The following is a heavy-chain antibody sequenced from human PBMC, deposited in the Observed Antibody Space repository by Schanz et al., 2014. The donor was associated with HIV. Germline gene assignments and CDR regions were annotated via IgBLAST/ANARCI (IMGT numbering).Heavy chain of an antibody. J-gene: IGHJ6*02. CDR3: AKDRITGTTGVPYYYYGMDV. CDR1: GFTFSTYG. CDR2: IWYDGTNK. D-gene: IGHD1-7*01. Sequence: QVQLVESGGGVVQSGRSLRLSCETSGFTFSTYGMHWVRQAPGKGLEWVAVIWYDGTNKYYVDSVKGRFTISRDIPKGMVYLQMNNLRVEDTAVYYCAKDRITGTTGVPYYYYGMDVWGQGTTVTVSS. V-gene: IGHV3-33*06.